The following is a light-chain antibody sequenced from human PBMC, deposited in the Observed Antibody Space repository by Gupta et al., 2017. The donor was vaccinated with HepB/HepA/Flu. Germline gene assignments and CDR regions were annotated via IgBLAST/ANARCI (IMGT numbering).Light chain of an antibody. CDR2: KVS. CDR1: QSLLYSDGNTF. Sequence: VLMTQSPLPLPVTLGQPASISCRSSQSLLYSDGNTFLNWFQQRPGQSPRRLIYKVSKRDSGVPDRFRGSGSGSDFTLNITRVEAEDVAIYYRMQGSHWHPTFGGGTKVEIK. CDR3: MQGSHWHPT. J-gene: IGKJ4*01. V-gene: IGKV2-30*01.